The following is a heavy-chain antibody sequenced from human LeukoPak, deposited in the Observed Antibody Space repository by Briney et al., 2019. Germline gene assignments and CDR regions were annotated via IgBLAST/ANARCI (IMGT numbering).Heavy chain of an antibody. D-gene: IGHD3-22*01. J-gene: IGHJ4*02. CDR3: AGLVGRYSSGLYYYYFDY. V-gene: IGHV4-30-2*01. Sequence: SETLSLTCAVSGGSISSGGYSWNWIRQPPGKGLEWIGYIYHRGSTYSNPSLKSRVTISVDRSKNQFSLKLSSVTAADTAVYYCAGLVGRYSSGLYYYYFDYWGQGTLVTVSS. CDR2: IYHRGST. CDR1: GGSISSGGYS.